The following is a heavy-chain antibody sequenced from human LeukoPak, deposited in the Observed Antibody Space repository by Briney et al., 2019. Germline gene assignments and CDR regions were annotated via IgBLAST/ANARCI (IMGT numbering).Heavy chain of an antibody. CDR2: IIPILGIA. J-gene: IGHJ3*02. V-gene: IGHV1-69*04. Sequence: SVTVSCTAYGGTFSSYAISWVRQAPGQGLEWMGRIIPILGIANYAQKFQGRVTNTADKSTSTAYMELSSLRSEDTAVYYCAGRYCSGGRCFDAFDIWGQGTMVTVSS. D-gene: IGHD2-15*01. CDR3: AGRYCSGGRCFDAFDI. CDR1: GGTFSSYA.